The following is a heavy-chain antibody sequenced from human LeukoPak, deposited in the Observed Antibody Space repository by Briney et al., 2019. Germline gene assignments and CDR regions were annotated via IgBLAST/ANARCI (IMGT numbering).Heavy chain of an antibody. Sequence: GGSLRLSCAASGFTFSSYAMHWVRQAPGKGLEWVAVISYDGRNKYYADSVKGRFTISRDNSKNTLYLQMGSLRAEDMAVYYCARSRSGGSCYDYWGQGTLVTVSS. CDR3: ARSRSGGSCYDY. CDR2: ISYDGRNK. D-gene: IGHD2-15*01. CDR1: GFTFSSYA. J-gene: IGHJ4*02. V-gene: IGHV3-30*14.